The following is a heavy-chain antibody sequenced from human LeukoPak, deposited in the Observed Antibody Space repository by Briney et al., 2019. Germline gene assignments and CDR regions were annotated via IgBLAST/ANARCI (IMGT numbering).Heavy chain of an antibody. V-gene: IGHV3-53*01. CDR2: IYSDGTT. CDR1: GFTVSNNY. Sequence: GGSLRLSCAASGFTVSNNYMSWVRQAPGKKLEWVSDIYSDGTTFYADSVKGRFTISRDNSKNTLYLQMNSLRAEDTAVYYCAGTEYYVFGSVYYFGFWAREPLVTVSS. CDR3: AGTEYYVFGSVYYFGF. D-gene: IGHD3-3*01. J-gene: IGHJ4*02.